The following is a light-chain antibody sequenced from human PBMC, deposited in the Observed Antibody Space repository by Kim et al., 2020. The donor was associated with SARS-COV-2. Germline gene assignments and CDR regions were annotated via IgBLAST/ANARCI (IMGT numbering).Light chain of an antibody. CDR3: AAWDDSLNGPV. CDR1: SSNIGSNT. Sequence: GQRVNISCSGSSSNIGSNTVNWYQQLPGTAPKLLIYSNNQRPSGVPDGFSGSKSGTSASLAISGLQSEDEADYYCAAWDDSLNGPVFGGGTQLTVL. CDR2: SNN. V-gene: IGLV1-44*01. J-gene: IGLJ2*01.